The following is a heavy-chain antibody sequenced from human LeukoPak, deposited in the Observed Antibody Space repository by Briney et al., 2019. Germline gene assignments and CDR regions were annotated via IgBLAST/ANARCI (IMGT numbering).Heavy chain of an antibody. CDR1: GYTFTGYY. J-gene: IGHJ3*02. CDR2: INPNSGGT. V-gene: IGHV1-2*02. D-gene: IGHD1-1*01. Sequence: ASVKVSCKASGYTFTGYYMHWVRQAPGQGLEGRGWINPNSGGTNYAQKFQGRVTMTRDTSISTAYMELSRLRSDDTAVYYCARDVALTGTTRGAFDIWGQGTMVTVSS. CDR3: ARDVALTGTTRGAFDI.